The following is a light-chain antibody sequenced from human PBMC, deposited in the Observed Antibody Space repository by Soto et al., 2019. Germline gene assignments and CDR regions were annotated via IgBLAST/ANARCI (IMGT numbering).Light chain of an antibody. CDR1: SSDIGVYDF. CDR3: SSYTTSTTRV. V-gene: IGLV2-14*01. Sequence: QSALTQPASVSGSPGQSITISCTGTSSDIGVYDFVSWYQQHPGRAPKLLIYDVTTRPSGISDRFSGSKSGNTASLTISGLQPDDEADYYCSSYTTSTTRVFGGGTKLTVL. CDR2: DVT. J-gene: IGLJ3*02.